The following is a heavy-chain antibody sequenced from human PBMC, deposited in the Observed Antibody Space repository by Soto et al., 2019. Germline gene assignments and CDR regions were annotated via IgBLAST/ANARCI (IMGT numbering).Heavy chain of an antibody. CDR3: ARDNHPILHSSSRYYYMDV. V-gene: IGHV3-48*01. D-gene: IGHD6-6*01. CDR1: GFTFSSYS. J-gene: IGHJ6*03. Sequence: GGSLRLSCAASGFTFSSYSMNWVRQAPGKGLEWVSYISSSSSTIYYADSVKGRFTISRDNAKNSLYLQMNSLRAEDTAVYYCARDNHPILHSSSRYYYMDVWGKGTTVTVSS. CDR2: ISSSSSTI.